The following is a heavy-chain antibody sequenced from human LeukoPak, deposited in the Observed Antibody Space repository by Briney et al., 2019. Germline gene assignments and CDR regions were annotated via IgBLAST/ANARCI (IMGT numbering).Heavy chain of an antibody. CDR1: GGSFSGYY. Sequence: PSETLSHTCAVYGGSFSGYYWSWIRQPPGKGLEWIGEINHSGSTNYNPSLKSRVTISVDTSKNQFSLKLSSVTAADTAVYYCALARNPGYYFDYWGQGTLVTVSS. CDR2: INHSGST. CDR3: ALARNPGYYFDY. J-gene: IGHJ4*02. V-gene: IGHV4-34*01.